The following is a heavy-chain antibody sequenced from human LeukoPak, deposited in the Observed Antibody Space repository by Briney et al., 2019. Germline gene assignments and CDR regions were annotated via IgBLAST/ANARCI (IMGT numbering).Heavy chain of an antibody. Sequence: GASVKVSCNASGYTFTSYAMHWVRQAPGQRLEWMGWINAGNGNTKYSQKFQGRVTITRDTSASTAYMELSSLRSEDTAVYYCARSPPVATTGDFDYWGQGTLVTVSS. CDR1: GYTFTSYA. V-gene: IGHV1-3*01. J-gene: IGHJ4*02. D-gene: IGHD5-12*01. CDR2: INAGNGNT. CDR3: ARSPPVATTGDFDY.